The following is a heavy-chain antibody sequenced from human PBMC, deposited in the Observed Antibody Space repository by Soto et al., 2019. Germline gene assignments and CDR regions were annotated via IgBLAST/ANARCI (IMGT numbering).Heavy chain of an antibody. D-gene: IGHD1-26*01. CDR1: GYTFTTYN. CDR3: ARVRSRSDLGY. V-gene: IGHV1-46*01. Sequence: QVQLVQSGAEVKKPGASVKVSCKASGYTFTTYNIHWVRQAPGQGLEWMAIIDPSGGSTTYAQKFQGRSTVTRDTSTSTVYMELSSLRSEDTAIYDCARVRSRSDLGYWGQGTLVTVSS. CDR2: IDPSGGST. J-gene: IGHJ4*02.